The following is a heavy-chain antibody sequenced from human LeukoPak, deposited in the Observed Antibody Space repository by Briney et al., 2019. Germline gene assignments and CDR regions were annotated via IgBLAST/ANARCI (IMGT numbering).Heavy chain of an antibody. V-gene: IGHV3-23*01. CDR2: ISGSGGST. CDR1: GFTFSSYG. J-gene: IGHJ3*02. Sequence: GGSLRLSCAASGFTFSSYGMTGVRQAPGKGVEWVSGISGSGGSTYYADSVKGRFTISRDNAKNSLYLKMNSLRAEDTAVYYCARDLEIQLWADAFDIWGQGTMVTVSS. D-gene: IGHD5-18*01. CDR3: ARDLEIQLWADAFDI.